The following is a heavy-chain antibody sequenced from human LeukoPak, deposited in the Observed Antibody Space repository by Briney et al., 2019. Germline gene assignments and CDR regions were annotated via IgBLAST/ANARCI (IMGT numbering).Heavy chain of an antibody. V-gene: IGHV5-10-1*01. Sequence: GASLKISCKGSGSSFTSYWISWVRQLPGKGLEWMGRIDPSDSYTNYSPSFQGHVTISADKSISTAYLQWSSLKATDTAMYYCARYSSLDWFDPWGQGTLVTVSS. CDR2: IDPSDSYT. D-gene: IGHD6-6*01. CDR1: GSSFTSYW. CDR3: ARYSSLDWFDP. J-gene: IGHJ5*02.